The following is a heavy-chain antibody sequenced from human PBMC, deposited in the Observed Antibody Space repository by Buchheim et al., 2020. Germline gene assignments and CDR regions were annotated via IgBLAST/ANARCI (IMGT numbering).Heavy chain of an antibody. CDR2: MNPNSGNT. J-gene: IGHJ5*02. Sequence: QAQLVQSGAEVKKPGASVKVSCEASGYTFTSFDIHWVRQAAGQGLEWMGWMNPNSGNTGYAQKFQGRLTMTRNTSISTAYMEVSSLKSEDTAIYYCARGVLTGTYQINGFGPWGQGT. CDR1: GYTFTSFD. V-gene: IGHV1-8*01. D-gene: IGHD1-26*01. CDR3: ARGVLTGTYQINGFGP.